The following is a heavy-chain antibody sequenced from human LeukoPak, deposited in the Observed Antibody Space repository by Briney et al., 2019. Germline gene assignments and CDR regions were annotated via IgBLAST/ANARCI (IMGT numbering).Heavy chain of an antibody. D-gene: IGHD6-19*01. J-gene: IGHJ2*01. CDR3: ARSIAVAGTIPLRYFDL. Sequence: SETLSLTCTVSGGSISSYYLNWIRQPAGKGLEWIGRIYTSGSTNYNPSLTSRVTMSVDTSKNQFSLKLSSVTAADTAVYYCARSIAVAGTIPLRYFDLWGCGTLVTVSS. CDR1: GGSISSYY. V-gene: IGHV4-4*07. CDR2: IYTSGST.